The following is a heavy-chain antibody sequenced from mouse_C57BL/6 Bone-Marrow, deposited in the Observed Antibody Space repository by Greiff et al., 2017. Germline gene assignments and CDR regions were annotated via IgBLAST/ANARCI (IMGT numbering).Heavy chain of an antibody. D-gene: IGHD1-3*01. CDR2: IYPGSGST. Sequence: QVQLQQPGAELVKPGASVKMSCKASGYTFTSYWITWVKQRPGQGLEWIGDIYPGSGSTNYNEKFKSKATLTVDTSSSTAYMQLNSLTSEDSAVYYCASIYNWWVASMDYWGQGTSVTVSS. V-gene: IGHV1-55*01. CDR1: GYTFTSYW. J-gene: IGHJ4*01. CDR3: ASIYNWWVASMDY.